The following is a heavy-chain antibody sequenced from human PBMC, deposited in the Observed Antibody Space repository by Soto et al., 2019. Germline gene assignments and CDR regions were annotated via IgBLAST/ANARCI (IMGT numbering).Heavy chain of an antibody. CDR2: ISGSGGST. D-gene: IGHD4-17*01. J-gene: IGHJ2*01. Sequence: GGSLRLSCAASGFTFSSYAMSWVRQAPGKGLEWVSAISGSGGSTYYADSVKGRFTISRDNSKNTLYLQMNSLRAEDTAVYYCAKDPEGATVNDWYFDLWGRGTLVTVSS. V-gene: IGHV3-23*01. CDR3: AKDPEGATVNDWYFDL. CDR1: GFTFSSYA.